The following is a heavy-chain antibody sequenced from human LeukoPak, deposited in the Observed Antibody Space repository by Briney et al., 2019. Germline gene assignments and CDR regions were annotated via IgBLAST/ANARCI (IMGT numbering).Heavy chain of an antibody. V-gene: IGHV1-69*06. D-gene: IGHD5-18*01. CDR3: ARAVLGYSYGSELDY. CDR2: IIPIFGTA. Sequence: ASVKVSCKASGGTFISYAISWVRQAPGQGLEWMGGIIPIFGTANYAQKFQGRVTITADKSTSTAYMELSSLRSEDTAVYYCARAVLGYSYGSELDYWGQGTLVTVSS. J-gene: IGHJ4*02. CDR1: GGTFISYA.